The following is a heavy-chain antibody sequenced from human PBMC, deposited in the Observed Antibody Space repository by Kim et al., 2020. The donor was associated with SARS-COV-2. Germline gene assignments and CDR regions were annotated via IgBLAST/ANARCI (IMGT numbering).Heavy chain of an antibody. D-gene: IGHD3-22*01. J-gene: IGHJ4*02. CDR2: ISYDGSNK. V-gene: IGHV3-30*18. CDR1: GFTFSSYG. CDR3: AKDSISYYDSSGFDY. Sequence: GGSLRLSCAASGFTFSSYGMHWVRQAPGKGLEWVAVISYDGSNKYYADSVKGRFTISRDNSKNTLYLQMNSLRAEDTAVYYCAKDSISYYDSSGFDYWGQGTLVTVSS.